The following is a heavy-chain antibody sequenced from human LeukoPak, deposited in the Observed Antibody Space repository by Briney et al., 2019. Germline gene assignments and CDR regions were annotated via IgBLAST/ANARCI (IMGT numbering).Heavy chain of an antibody. J-gene: IGHJ6*02. V-gene: IGHV4-4*07. CDR3: ARDTVPYCSSTSCPSYGMDV. CDR1: GGSISNYY. Sequence: SETLSLTCTVSGGSISNYYWSWIRQPAGKGLEWIGRIYTSGSTNYNPSLKSRVTMSVDTSKNQFSLKLSSVTAADTAVYYCARDTVPYCSSTSCPSYGMDVWGQGTTVTVSS. D-gene: IGHD2-2*01. CDR2: IYTSGST.